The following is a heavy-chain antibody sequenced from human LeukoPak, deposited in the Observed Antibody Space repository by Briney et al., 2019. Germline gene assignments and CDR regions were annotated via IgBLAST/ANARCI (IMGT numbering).Heavy chain of an antibody. Sequence: GGSLRLSCAASGFTASSIYTSWVRQAPGKGLEWVSVIYSAGNTYYADSVKGRFTISRDYSKNMLYLQMNSLRADDTAVYYCASGGYGDYVLNYWGQGTLVTVSS. D-gene: IGHD4-17*01. CDR3: ASGGYGDYVLNY. CDR2: IYSAGNT. J-gene: IGHJ4*02. V-gene: IGHV3-53*01. CDR1: GFTASSIY.